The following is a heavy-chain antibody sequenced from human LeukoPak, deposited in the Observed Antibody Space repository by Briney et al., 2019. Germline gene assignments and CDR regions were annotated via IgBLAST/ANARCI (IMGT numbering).Heavy chain of an antibody. CDR2: IHPRHSDP. J-gene: IGHJ4*02. Sequence: GECLKISCMGAGYCVTSYWIGWVRQMPGKGLEWMRLIHPRHSDPRHSPPFQGQVTISPHKSISTAYLQWSRLKASDTAMYYRARRVEQLIDYWGQGTLVTVSS. CDR1: GYCVTSYW. V-gene: IGHV5-51*01. D-gene: IGHD6-6*01. CDR3: ARRVEQLIDY.